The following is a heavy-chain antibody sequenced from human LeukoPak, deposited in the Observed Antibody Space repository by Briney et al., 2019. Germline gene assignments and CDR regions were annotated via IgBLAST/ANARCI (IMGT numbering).Heavy chain of an antibody. CDR2: ISSSSSYI. Sequence: PGGSLRLSCAASEFTFSNYGMNWVRQAPRKGLEWVSSISSSSSYIYYADSVKGRFTISRDNAKNSLYLQMNSLRAEDTAVYYCARGTCSGGSCYWAFDYWGQGTLVTVSS. J-gene: IGHJ4*02. CDR3: ARGTCSGGSCYWAFDY. V-gene: IGHV3-21*01. CDR1: EFTFSNYG. D-gene: IGHD2-15*01.